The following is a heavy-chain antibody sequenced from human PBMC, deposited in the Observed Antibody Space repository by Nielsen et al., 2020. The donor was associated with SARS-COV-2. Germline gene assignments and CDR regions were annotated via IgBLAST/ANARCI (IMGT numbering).Heavy chain of an antibody. V-gene: IGHV3-30*04. D-gene: IGHD5-18*01. J-gene: IGHJ4*02. CDR3: ARGVETDAVMVEH. CDR1: GFTFSRYT. CDR2: ISYDGSHK. Sequence: GGSLRLSCVGSGFTFSRYTMHWVRQAPGKGLDWVAAISYDGSHKYYADSVRGRFTISRDNSKDTLFLQMNGLRRDDTSVYYCARGVETDAVMVEHWGQGNLVAVSS.